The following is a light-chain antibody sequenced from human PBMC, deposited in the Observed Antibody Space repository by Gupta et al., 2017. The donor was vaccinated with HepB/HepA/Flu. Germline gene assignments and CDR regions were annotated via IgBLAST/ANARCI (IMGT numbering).Light chain of an antibody. CDR1: QILLHSNGSNY. CDR2: LGS. J-gene: IGKJ4*01. V-gene: IGKV2-28*01. Sequence: DIVMTQSPLSLPVTPGEPASISCRSSQILLHSNGSNYLDWYLQKPGQSPQLLIYLGSKRSYGLPDRFSGSGSGAYFTLKIRMGAADDVVVYCIREALQTPLTFGGGTKVEIK. CDR3: REALQTPLT.